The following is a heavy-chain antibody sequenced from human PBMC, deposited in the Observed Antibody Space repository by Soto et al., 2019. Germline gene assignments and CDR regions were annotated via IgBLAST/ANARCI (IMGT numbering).Heavy chain of an antibody. Sequence: GESLKISCAASGFTFSSYSINWVRQAPGKGLEWVSYISSSSTIYYADSVKGRFTISRDNAKNSLYLQMNSLRDEDTAVYYCARTGYGMDVWGQGTTVTVSS. CDR3: ARTGYGMDV. CDR2: ISSSSTI. CDR1: GFTFSSYS. V-gene: IGHV3-48*02. D-gene: IGHD3-10*01. J-gene: IGHJ6*02.